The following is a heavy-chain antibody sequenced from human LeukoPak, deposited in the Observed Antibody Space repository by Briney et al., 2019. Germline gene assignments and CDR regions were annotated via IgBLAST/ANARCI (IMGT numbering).Heavy chain of an antibody. CDR1: GFTFSTYA. D-gene: IGHD2-15*01. J-gene: IGHJ4*02. CDR2: ISTNGGGT. V-gene: IGHV3-64*01. CDR3: ARYCSGVSCYSGYDY. Sequence: PGGSLRLSCAASGFTFSTYAMHWVRQTPGKGLEYVSAISTNGGGTYYANSVKGRFTISRDNSKNTLNLQMGSLRAEDMAVYYCARYCSGVSCYSGYDYWGQGTLVTVSS.